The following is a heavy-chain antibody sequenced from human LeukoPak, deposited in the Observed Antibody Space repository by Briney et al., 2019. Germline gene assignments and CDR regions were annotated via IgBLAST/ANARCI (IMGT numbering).Heavy chain of an antibody. CDR1: GFTFSNSA. J-gene: IGHJ4*02. CDR2: IDYDSSHI. Sequence: GGSLTLSCPASGFTFSNSAMNWVGQVPGKGPEWVSSIDYDSSHIYYAASVRGRFTISRDNARNSVYLQMNSLRVEDTAVYYCARDPLRYLRVGHYDYWGQGTLVAVSS. V-gene: IGHV3-21*01. CDR3: ARDPLRYLRVGHYDY. D-gene: IGHD3-9*01.